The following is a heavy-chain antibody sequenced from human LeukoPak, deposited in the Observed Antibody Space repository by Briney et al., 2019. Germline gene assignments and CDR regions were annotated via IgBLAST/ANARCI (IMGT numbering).Heavy chain of an antibody. J-gene: IGHJ5*02. Sequence: SETLSLTCTVSGGSISSSSYYWGWIRQPPGKGLEWIGSIYYRGSTYYNPSLKSRVTISVDTSKNQFSLKLSSVTAADTAVYYCARSPRYDILTGYYKGGWFDPWGQGTLVTVSS. CDR2: IYYRGST. D-gene: IGHD3-9*01. V-gene: IGHV4-39*07. CDR1: GGSISSSSYY. CDR3: ARSPRYDILTGYYKGGWFDP.